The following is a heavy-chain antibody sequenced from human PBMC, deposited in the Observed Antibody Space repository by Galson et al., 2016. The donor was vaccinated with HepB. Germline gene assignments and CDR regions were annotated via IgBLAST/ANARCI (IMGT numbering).Heavy chain of an antibody. CDR2: IFPGDSDT. CDR1: GYTFTNSW. D-gene: IGHD3-10*01. CDR3: ARHPLPWFGDRSQHFDY. V-gene: IGHV5-51*01. J-gene: IGHJ4*02. Sequence: QSGAEVKKPGESLKISCQGSGYTFTNSWIAWVRQLPGKGLEWMGIIFPGDSDTRYSPSFQGQVTISVDNSISTAYLQWSSLRASDTAMYYCARHPLPWFGDRSQHFDYWGQGTLVTVSS.